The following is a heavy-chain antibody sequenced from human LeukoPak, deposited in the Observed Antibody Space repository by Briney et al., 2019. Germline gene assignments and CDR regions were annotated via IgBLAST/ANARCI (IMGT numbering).Heavy chain of an antibody. CDR2: IRHDGSNK. CDR1: GFTFSNYG. CDR3: AKKIAARPSVYSYNYLDV. Sequence: GGSLRLSCAASGFTFSNYGMHWVRQAPGQGLEWVAFIRHDGSNKYYADSVKGRFTISRGNSKNTLYLQMNRLRAEDTAVYYCAKKIAARPSVYSYNYLDVWGKETTVTLSS. V-gene: IGHV3-30*02. D-gene: IGHD6-6*01. J-gene: IGHJ6*03.